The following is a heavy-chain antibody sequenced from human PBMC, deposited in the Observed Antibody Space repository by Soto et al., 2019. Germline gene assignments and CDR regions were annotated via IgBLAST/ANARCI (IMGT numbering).Heavy chain of an antibody. Sequence: GGSLRLSCAASGFTFSSYSMNWVRQAPGKGLERVSSISSSSSYIYYAESVKGRFTISRDNAKNSLYLQMNSLRAEDTAVYYCARDSVKVARTHYYYMDVWGKGTTVTVSS. D-gene: IGHD5-12*01. V-gene: IGHV3-21*01. CDR2: ISSSSSYI. J-gene: IGHJ6*03. CDR3: ARDSVKVARTHYYYMDV. CDR1: GFTFSSYS.